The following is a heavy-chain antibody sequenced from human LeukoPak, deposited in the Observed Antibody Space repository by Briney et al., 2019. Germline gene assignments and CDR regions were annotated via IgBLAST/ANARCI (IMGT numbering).Heavy chain of an antibody. CDR1: GFTFSNAW. J-gene: IGHJ4*02. D-gene: IGHD3-16*02. CDR2: IKSKTDGGTT. V-gene: IGHV3-15*01. CDR3: TTGVMITFGGVIVFDY. Sequence: GGSLRLSCAASGFTFSNAWMCWVRQAPGKGLEWVGRIKSKTDGGTTDYAAPVKGRFTISRDDSKNTLYLQMNSLKTEDTAVYYCTTGVMITFGGVIVFDYWGQGTLVTVSS.